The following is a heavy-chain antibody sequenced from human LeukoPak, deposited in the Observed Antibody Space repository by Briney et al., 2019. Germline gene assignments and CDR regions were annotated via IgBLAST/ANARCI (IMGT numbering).Heavy chain of an antibody. J-gene: IGHJ4*02. CDR1: GYTFTSYS. D-gene: IGHD6-19*01. CDR2: ISAYNGNT. CDR3: ARDSKEQWLVLSDDDY. Sequence: ASVKVSCKASGYTFTSYSISWVRQAPGQGLEWMGWISAYNGNTNYAQKLQGRVTMTTDTSTSTAYMELRSLRSDDTAVYYCARDSKEQWLVLSDDDYWGQGTLVTVSS. V-gene: IGHV1-18*01.